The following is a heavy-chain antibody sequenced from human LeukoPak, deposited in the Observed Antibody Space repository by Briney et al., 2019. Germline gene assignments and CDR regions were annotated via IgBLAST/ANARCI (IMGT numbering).Heavy chain of an antibody. CDR3: AKAAIGERDGYNSGAFDY. CDR2: ISWNSGSI. CDR1: GFTFDDYA. J-gene: IGHJ4*02. Sequence: GGSLRLSCAASGFTFDDYAMHWVRQAPGKGLEWVSGISWNSGSIGYADSVKGRFTISRDNAKNSLYLQMNSLRTEDMALYYCAKAAIGERDGYNSGAFDYWGQGTLVTVSS. V-gene: IGHV3-9*03. D-gene: IGHD5-24*01.